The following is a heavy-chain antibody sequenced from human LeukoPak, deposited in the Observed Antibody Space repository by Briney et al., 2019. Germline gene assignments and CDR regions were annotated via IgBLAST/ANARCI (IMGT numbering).Heavy chain of an antibody. Sequence: GGSLTLSCVASGFIFNRYGVHWVRHAPGKGREWVAFIYDGSNNLYPDSVKGRFTISRDQSKKTLYLQMNNLRPEDQAVFLRAKEVELLTF. V-gene: IGHV3-30*02. CDR3: AKEVELLTF. CDR2: IYDGSNN. D-gene: IGHD1-26*01. CDR1: GFIFNRYG. J-gene: IGHJ3*01.